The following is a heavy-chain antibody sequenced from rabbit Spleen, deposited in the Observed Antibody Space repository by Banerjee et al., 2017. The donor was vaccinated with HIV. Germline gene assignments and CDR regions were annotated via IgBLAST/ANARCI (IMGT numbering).Heavy chain of an antibody. J-gene: IGHJ6*01. CDR2: IAGSSSGFT. V-gene: IGHV1S40*01. CDR1: GFSFSSSDY. D-gene: IGHD6-1*01. Sequence: QSLEESGGDLVKPGASLTLTCTASGFSFSSSDYMCWVRQAPGKGLEWISCIAGSSSGFTYSATWAKGRFTCSKTSSTTLTLQMTSLTAADTATYFCARSTYGYDDYADLYYAAMDLWGQGTLVTVS. CDR3: ARSTYGYDDYADLYYAAMDL.